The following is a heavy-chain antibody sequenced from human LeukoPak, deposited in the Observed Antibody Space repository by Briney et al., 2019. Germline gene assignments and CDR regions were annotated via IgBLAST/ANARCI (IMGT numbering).Heavy chain of an antibody. Sequence: SETLSLTCAVSGGSSSTINYYWGWIRQPPGKGLEWIGTFYYSGSTYYNSSLKSRVTISVDTSKNQFSLKLTSVTAADTAVHYCARRAASAIVYYYFYMDVWGKGTTVTVSS. J-gene: IGHJ6*03. CDR1: GGSSSTINYY. V-gene: IGHV4-39*01. CDR3: ARRAASAIVYYYFYMDV. CDR2: FYYSGST. D-gene: IGHD2-2*02.